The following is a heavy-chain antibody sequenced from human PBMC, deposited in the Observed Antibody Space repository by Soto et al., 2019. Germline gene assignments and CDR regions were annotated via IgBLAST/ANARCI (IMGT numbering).Heavy chain of an antibody. J-gene: IGHJ4*02. CDR3: AKEGGGDIVVVPAAMSVATDY. CDR2: ISYDGSNK. CDR1: GFTFSSYG. Sequence: VQLVESGGGLVQPGGSLRLSCEASGFTFSSYGMHWVRQAPGKGLEWVAVISYDGSNKYYADSVKGRFTISRDNSKKTLYLQMKGLGAEATAVYYCAKEGGGDIVVVPAAMSVATDYWGQGTLVTVSS. D-gene: IGHD2-2*01. V-gene: IGHV3-30*18.